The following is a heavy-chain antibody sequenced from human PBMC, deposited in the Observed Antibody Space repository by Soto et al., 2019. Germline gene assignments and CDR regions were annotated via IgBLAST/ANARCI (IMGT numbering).Heavy chain of an antibody. J-gene: IGHJ4*02. Sequence: QLQLQESGSGLVKPSQTLSLTCAVSGGSISSGGYSWSWIRQPPGKGLEWIGYIYHSGSTYYNPSLKSRVTISVDRSKNQFSLKLSSVTAADTAVYYCARSITIFGLVIPNFDYWGQGTLVTVSS. V-gene: IGHV4-30-2*01. CDR3: ARSITIFGLVIPNFDY. CDR1: GGSISSGGYS. CDR2: IYHSGST. D-gene: IGHD3-3*01.